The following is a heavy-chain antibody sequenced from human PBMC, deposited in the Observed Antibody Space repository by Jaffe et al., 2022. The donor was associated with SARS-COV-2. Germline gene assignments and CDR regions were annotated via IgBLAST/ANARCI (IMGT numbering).Heavy chain of an antibody. V-gene: IGHV3-30*18. CDR2: ISYDGSNK. D-gene: IGHD3-10*01. CDR3: AKDRRVRWFDFDY. J-gene: IGHJ4*02. Sequence: QVQLVESGGGVVQPGRSLRLSCAASGFTFSSYGMHWVRQAPGKGLEWVAVISYDGSNKYYADSVKGRFTISRDNSKNTLYLQMNSLRAEDTAVYYCAKDRRVRWFDFDYWGQGTLVTVSS. CDR1: GFTFSSYG.